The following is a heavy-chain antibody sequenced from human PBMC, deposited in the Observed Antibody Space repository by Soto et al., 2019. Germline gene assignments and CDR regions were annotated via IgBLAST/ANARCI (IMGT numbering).Heavy chain of an antibody. V-gene: IGHV3-21*01. Sequence: GGSLRLSCAASGFTFSSYSMNWVRQAPGKGLEWVSSISSSSSYIYYADSVKGRFTISRDNAKNSLYLQMNSLRAEDTAVYYCARDQQFSRDLVYWGQGTLVTVSS. CDR3: ARDQQFSRDLVY. D-gene: IGHD3-10*01. J-gene: IGHJ4*02. CDR1: GFTFSSYS. CDR2: ISSSSSYI.